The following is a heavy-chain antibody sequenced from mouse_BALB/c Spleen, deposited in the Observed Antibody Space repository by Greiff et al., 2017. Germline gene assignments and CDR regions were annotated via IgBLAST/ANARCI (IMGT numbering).Heavy chain of an antibody. J-gene: IGHJ3*01. CDR3: AKFYDGSGHAWFAY. D-gene: IGHD1-1*01. V-gene: IGHV2-3*01. CDR2: IWGDGST. CDR1: GFSLTSYG. Sequence: VKLVESGPGLVAPSQSLSITCTVSGFSLTSYGVSWVRQPPGKGLEWLGVIWGDGSTNYHSALISRLSISKDNSKSQVFLKLNSLQTDDTATYYCAKFYDGSGHAWFAYWGQGTLVTVSA.